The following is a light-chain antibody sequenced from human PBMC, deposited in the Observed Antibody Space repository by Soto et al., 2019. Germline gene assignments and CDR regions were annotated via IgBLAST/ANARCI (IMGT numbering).Light chain of an antibody. Sequence: DIQMTQSPSSLSATVGDRVTITCRASQSINSYLSWYQQKPGKAPNLLIYAASSVQSGVPSRFSGSGSGTDFTLTIRSLQPEDVATYYCQHYWATPYTFGRGTKLEIK. J-gene: IGKJ2*01. CDR1: QSINSY. CDR3: QHYWATPYT. CDR2: AAS. V-gene: IGKV1-39*01.